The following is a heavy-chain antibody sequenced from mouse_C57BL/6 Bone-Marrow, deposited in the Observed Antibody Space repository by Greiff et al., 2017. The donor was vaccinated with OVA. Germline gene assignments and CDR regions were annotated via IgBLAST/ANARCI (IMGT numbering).Heavy chain of an antibody. D-gene: IGHD2-4*01. Sequence: EVKVVESGGGLVKPGGSLKLSCAASGFTFSDYGMHWVRQAPEKGLEWVAYFSSGSSTIYYADTVKGRFTISRDNAKNTLFLQMTSLRSEDTAMYYCARLYYDYALYWYFDVWGTGTTVTVSS. CDR2: FSSGSSTI. J-gene: IGHJ1*03. V-gene: IGHV5-17*01. CDR3: ARLYYDYALYWYFDV. CDR1: GFTFSDYG.